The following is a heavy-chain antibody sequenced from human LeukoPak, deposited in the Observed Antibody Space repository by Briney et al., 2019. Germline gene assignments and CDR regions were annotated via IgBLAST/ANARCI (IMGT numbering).Heavy chain of an antibody. CDR1: XFTFXXXX. CDR2: XXGRGGST. D-gene: IGHD2-2*01. CDR3: AKDLVVVPAAMGFFDY. V-gene: IGHV3-23*01. Sequence: XSXFTFXXXXMSXXXXXPXXXXXXXXXXXGRGGSTYYADSVKGRFTISRDNSKNTLYLQTNSLRAEDTAVYYCAKDLVVVPAAMGFFDYWGQGTLVTVSS. J-gene: IGHJ4*02.